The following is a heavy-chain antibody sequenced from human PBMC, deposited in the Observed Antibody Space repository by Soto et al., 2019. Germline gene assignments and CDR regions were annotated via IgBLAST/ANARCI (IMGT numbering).Heavy chain of an antibody. V-gene: IGHV3-23*01. CDR1: AFTPSYYA. D-gene: IGHD4-17*01. CDR2: ILGRGTT. CDR3: AKDAVYGDGLWLPES. Sequence: PGGSLRLSCAASAFTPSYYARMWVRQAPGKGLEWVAGILGRGTTYHADSVKGLFTISKDNSKSALYREMNSLRAEDTAVYYCAKDAVYGDGLWLPESWGQGTMVTVSS. J-gene: IGHJ4*02.